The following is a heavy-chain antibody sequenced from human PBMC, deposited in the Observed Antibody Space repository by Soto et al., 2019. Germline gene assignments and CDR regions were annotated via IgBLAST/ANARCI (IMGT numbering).Heavy chain of an antibody. J-gene: IGHJ3*02. CDR3: ARVYSIAARIDAFDI. D-gene: IGHD6-6*01. CDR1: GYTFTCYA. Sequence: GASVKVSCKASGYTFTCYAISWARQAPGQGLEWMGGIIPIFGTANYAQKFQGRVTITADESTSTAYMELSSLRSEDTAVYYCARVYSIAARIDAFDIWGQGTMVTVSS. CDR2: IIPIFGTA. V-gene: IGHV1-69*13.